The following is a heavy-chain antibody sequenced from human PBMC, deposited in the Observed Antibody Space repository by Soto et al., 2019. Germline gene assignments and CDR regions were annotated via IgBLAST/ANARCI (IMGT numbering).Heavy chain of an antibody. CDR1: GFTFSSFG. Sequence: QVQLVESGGGVVQPGRSLRLSCAASGFTFSSFGMHWVRQAPGKGLEWLAVISNDGSNKYYVDSVKGRFTISRDNSTNTMYLQMKSLRAEDTDLYYCTKDLWRGYYGPLDSWGQGTLVTVSS. CDR2: ISNDGSNK. D-gene: IGHD4-17*01. J-gene: IGHJ4*02. V-gene: IGHV3-30*18. CDR3: TKDLWRGYYGPLDS.